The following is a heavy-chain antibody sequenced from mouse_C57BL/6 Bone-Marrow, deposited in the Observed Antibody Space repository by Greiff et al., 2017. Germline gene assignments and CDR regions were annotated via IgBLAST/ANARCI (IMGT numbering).Heavy chain of an antibody. J-gene: IGHJ4*01. V-gene: IGHV1-19*01. Sequence: EVQLHQSGPVLVKPGASVKMSCKASGYTFTDYYMNWVKQSHGKSLEWIGVLNPYNGGTSYNQKFKGKATLTVDKSSSTAYMELNSLTSEDSAVYYCAREGVYYDYQDAMDYWGQGTSVTVSS. D-gene: IGHD2-4*01. CDR2: LNPYNGGT. CDR3: AREGVYYDYQDAMDY. CDR1: GYTFTDYY.